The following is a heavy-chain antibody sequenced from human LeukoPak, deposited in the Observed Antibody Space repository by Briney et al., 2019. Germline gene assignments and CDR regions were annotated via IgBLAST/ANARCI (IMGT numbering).Heavy chain of an antibody. V-gene: IGHV4-59*01. J-gene: IGHJ4*02. CDR1: GGSISSYY. D-gene: IGHD3-22*01. CDR3: ARGPYDSSGYYYGQQHQIDY. CDR2: IYYSRST. Sequence: PSETLSLTCTVPGGSISSYYWSWIRPPPGKGLEWVGYIYYSRSTKYNPSLTSRVPIPVTKSKNHFSLKLRSVTATDPAVFYFARGPYDSSGYYYGQQHQIDYWGQGTLVTVSS.